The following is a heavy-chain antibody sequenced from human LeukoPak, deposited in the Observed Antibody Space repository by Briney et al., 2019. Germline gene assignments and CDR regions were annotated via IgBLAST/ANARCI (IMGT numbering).Heavy chain of an antibody. CDR3: ARDGPAQMVDFDY. Sequence: ASVKVSCKASGYTFSGTGRYRYWLRHATGQGLECMGWIYPNNGATGYAQKFQGRVAMTRDTSISTAYMELSRLPPDDTAVYYCARDGPAQMVDFDYWGQGTLVTVSS. V-gene: IGHV1-2*02. J-gene: IGHJ4*02. D-gene: IGHD3-10*01. CDR1: GYTFSGTGRY. CDR2: IYPNNGAT.